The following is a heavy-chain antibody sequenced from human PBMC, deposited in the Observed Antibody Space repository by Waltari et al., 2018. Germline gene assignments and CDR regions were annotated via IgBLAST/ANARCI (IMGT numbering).Heavy chain of an antibody. V-gene: IGHV4-39*01. Sequence: LHESGPGEVKPSETLSLTCSVSGASIRNSYWAWVRQTPGKGLQWIGSVLYSEPVTFDNPSLRSRVAISADTSRNEVSLTLTSVTAADTAIYFCARSISVTDYGMDVWGQGTNVTVSS. D-gene: IGHD2-21*02. J-gene: IGHJ6*02. CDR1: GASIRNSY. CDR2: VLYSEPVT. CDR3: ARSISVTDYGMDV.